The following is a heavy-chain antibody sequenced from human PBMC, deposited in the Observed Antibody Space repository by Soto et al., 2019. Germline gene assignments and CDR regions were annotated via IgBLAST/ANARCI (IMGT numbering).Heavy chain of an antibody. V-gene: IGHV3-30*18. CDR2: ISYDGSNK. CDR1: GFTFSSYG. J-gene: IGHJ4*02. Sequence: PGGSLRLSCAASGFTFSSYGMHWVRQAPGKGLEWVAVISYDGSNKYYADSVKGRFTISRDNSKNTLYLQMNSLRAEDTAVYYCAKDSSGDILTGYHFDYWGQGTLVTVSS. CDR3: AKDSSGDILTGYHFDY. D-gene: IGHD3-9*01.